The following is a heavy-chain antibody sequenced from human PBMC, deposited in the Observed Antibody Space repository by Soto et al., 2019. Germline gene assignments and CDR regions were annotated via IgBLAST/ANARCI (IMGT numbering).Heavy chain of an antibody. CDR2: ISYDGSKK. Sequence: QVQLVESGGGVVQPGRSLRPSCAASGFTFSSFAMYWVRQAPGKGLEWVAVISYDGSKKYYADSVKGRFTISRDNSKNTLYLQINGLRTEDTAVYYCTRDMDYGDRAFGDYWGQGTLVTVSS. J-gene: IGHJ4*02. CDR3: TRDMDYGDRAFGDY. D-gene: IGHD4-17*01. V-gene: IGHV3-30-3*01. CDR1: GFTFSSFA.